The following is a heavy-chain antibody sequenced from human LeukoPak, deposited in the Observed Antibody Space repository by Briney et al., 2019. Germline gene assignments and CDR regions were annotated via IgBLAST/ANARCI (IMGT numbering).Heavy chain of an antibody. D-gene: IGHD6-13*01. CDR1: GYTFTTYA. CDR3: ARGIPVYGSSWSYYFDY. J-gene: IGHJ4*02. V-gene: IGHV7-4-1*02. Sequence: ASVKVSRKASGYTFTTYAMNWVRQAPGQGLEWMGWIYTNTGNPTYTQGFTGRFVFSLDTSVSTTYLQISNLKAEDTAVYYCARGIPVYGSSWSYYFDYWGQGTLVTVSS. CDR2: IYTNTGNP.